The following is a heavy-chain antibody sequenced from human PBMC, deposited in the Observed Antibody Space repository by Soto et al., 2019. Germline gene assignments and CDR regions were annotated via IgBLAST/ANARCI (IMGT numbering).Heavy chain of an antibody. CDR2: INAGNGNT. J-gene: IGHJ4*02. Sequence: ASVKVSCKASGYTFTTYAMHWVRQAPGQRFEWMGWINAGNGNTKYSQKFQGRVTITTDTSASTAYMELSSLRSEDTAVYYRARSIVVVTAADYWGQGTLVTVSS. V-gene: IGHV1-3*01. CDR3: ARSIVVVTAADY. D-gene: IGHD2-21*02. CDR1: GYTFTTYA.